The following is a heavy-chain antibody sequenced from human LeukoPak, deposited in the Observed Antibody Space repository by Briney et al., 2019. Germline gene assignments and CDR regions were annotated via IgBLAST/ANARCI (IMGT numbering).Heavy chain of an antibody. V-gene: IGHV4-59*01. Sequence: SETLSLTCTVSGDSISSFYWTWIRQPPGKGLEWIGYIYYSGSTNYNPSLKSRVTMSVDTSKNQFPLKLSSVTAADTAVYYCASGSIVGVLWGWGQGTLVTVSS. D-gene: IGHD1-26*01. CDR2: IYYSGST. CDR3: ASGSIVGVLWG. CDR1: GDSISSFY. J-gene: IGHJ4*02.